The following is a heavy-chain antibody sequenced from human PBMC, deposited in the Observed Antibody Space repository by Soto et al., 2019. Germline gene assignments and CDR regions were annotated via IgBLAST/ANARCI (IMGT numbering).Heavy chain of an antibody. Sequence: HPGVSLRLSFAASGFTYSTYTMHWVRQAPGKGLEWVAVISYDGNNKFYADSVKGRFTISRDSTKQTLYLQMNSLRPDDTAMYYCARSGVRLDYWGQGTLVTVSS. CDR3: ARSGVRLDY. CDR1: GFTYSTYT. J-gene: IGHJ4*02. CDR2: ISYDGNNK. D-gene: IGHD3-10*01. V-gene: IGHV3-30-3*01.